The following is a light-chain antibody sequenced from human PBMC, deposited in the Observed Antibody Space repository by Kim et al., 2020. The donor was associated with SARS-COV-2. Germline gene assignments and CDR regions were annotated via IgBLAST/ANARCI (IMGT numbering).Light chain of an antibody. Sequence: SPGERASLSCRASQSVSSNYLAWYQPNPGQAPRLLIYGASSRATGIPDRFSGRGSGTDFTLTISRLEPEDFAVYYCQQYGTSPRTFGQGTKVDIK. V-gene: IGKV3-20*01. CDR3: QQYGTSPRT. CDR2: GAS. CDR1: QSVSSNY. J-gene: IGKJ1*01.